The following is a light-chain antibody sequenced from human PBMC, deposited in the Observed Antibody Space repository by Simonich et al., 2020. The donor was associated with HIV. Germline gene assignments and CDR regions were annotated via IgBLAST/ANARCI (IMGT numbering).Light chain of an antibody. CDR1: QSLLHSNGYNY. J-gene: IGKJ3*01. Sequence: DIVMTQSPLSLPVTPGEPASIYCRSRQSLLHSNGYNYLDWYLQKPGQSPQLLSYLGSNRASGVPDRLSGSGSGTDFTLKISRVEAEDVGVYYCMQALQTPFTFGPGTKVDIK. V-gene: IGKV2-28*01. CDR2: LGS. CDR3: MQALQTPFT.